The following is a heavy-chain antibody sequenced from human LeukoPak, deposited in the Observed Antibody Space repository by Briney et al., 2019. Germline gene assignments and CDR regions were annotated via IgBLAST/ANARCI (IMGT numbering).Heavy chain of an antibody. Sequence: GGSLRLSCTASGFTFSRYSLNWVRQAPGKGLEWVTSITSSNYIYYADSVKGRFTISRDNAKNSLYLQMNSLRAEDTVVYYCARVSCSGGSCLDYWGEGTLVTVSS. CDR2: ITSSNYI. J-gene: IGHJ4*02. CDR3: ARVSCSGGSCLDY. V-gene: IGHV3-21*01. D-gene: IGHD2-15*01. CDR1: GFTFSRYS.